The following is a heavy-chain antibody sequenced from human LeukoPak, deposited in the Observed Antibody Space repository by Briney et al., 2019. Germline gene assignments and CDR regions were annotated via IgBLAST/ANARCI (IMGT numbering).Heavy chain of an antibody. CDR1: GFTFSSYS. J-gene: IGHJ4*02. D-gene: IGHD6-19*01. CDR2: INSGSDTI. CDR3: ARDSSSGWYLLDS. Sequence: GGSLRLSCAASGFTFSSYSMNWVRQAPGKGLEWVSYINSGSDTIYYADSVKGRFTISRDNAKKSLYLQMSSLRAEDTAVYYCARDSSSGWYLLDSWGQGTLVIVSS. V-gene: IGHV3-48*04.